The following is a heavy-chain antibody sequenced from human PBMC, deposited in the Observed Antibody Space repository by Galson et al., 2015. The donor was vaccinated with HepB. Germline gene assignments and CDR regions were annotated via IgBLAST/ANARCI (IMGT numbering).Heavy chain of an antibody. J-gene: IGHJ4*02. CDR2: ISGSGGNT. D-gene: IGHD3-9*01. CDR3: ARDEAAAYYQGAYLDS. CDR1: GFTFSSYA. Sequence: SLRLSCAASGFTFSSYAMSWVRQAPGKGLEWVSAISGSGGNTYYADSVKGRFTISRDNSKNTLYLLMNSLRAEDTAVYYCARDEAAAYYQGAYLDSWGQGTLVTVSS. V-gene: IGHV3-23*01.